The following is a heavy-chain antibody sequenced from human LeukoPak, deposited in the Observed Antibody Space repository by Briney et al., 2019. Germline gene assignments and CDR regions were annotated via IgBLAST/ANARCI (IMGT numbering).Heavy chain of an antibody. CDR1: GFIVTNAW. CDR3: TTGIRGD. V-gene: IGHV3-15*07. CDR2: IQSKTDGGKT. Sequence: GGSLRLSCAASGFIVTNAWMNWVRQAPGKGLEWVGRIQSKTDGGKTDYAAPVKGRFIISRDDSKNTLYLQMNSLKTEDTAIYYCTTGIRGDWGQGTLVTVSS. D-gene: IGHD3-3*02. J-gene: IGHJ4*02.